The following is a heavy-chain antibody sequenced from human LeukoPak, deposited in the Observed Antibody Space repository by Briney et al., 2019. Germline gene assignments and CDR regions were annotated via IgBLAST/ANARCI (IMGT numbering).Heavy chain of an antibody. D-gene: IGHD2-8*01. CDR3: ARGICTNGVCSFHPFGY. J-gene: IGHJ4*02. Sequence: SETLSLTCTVSGGSISNYYWSWIRQPPGKGLEWVGYFFYSGSTNYNPSLKSRVTISVDTSKNQFSLKLTSVTAADTAVYYCARGICTNGVCSFHPFGYWGQGTLVTVSS. CDR1: GGSISNYY. CDR2: FFYSGST. V-gene: IGHV4-59*01.